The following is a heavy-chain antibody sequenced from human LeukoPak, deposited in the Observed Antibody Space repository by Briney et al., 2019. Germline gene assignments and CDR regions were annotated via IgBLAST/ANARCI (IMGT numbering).Heavy chain of an antibody. J-gene: IGHJ5*02. Sequence: GGSLRLSCTASGLIFNNYPMSEVRQAPWQGLEWVSTISQGGETPYYADPVKSRFTVSRDHSKNTLYLQIDSLSAEDTAVYYCVRLVIPSHSRWFDPWGQGTLVTVSS. D-gene: IGHD2-21*01. CDR1: GLIFNNYP. CDR2: ISQGGETP. CDR3: VRLVIPSHSRWFDP. V-gene: IGHV3-23*01.